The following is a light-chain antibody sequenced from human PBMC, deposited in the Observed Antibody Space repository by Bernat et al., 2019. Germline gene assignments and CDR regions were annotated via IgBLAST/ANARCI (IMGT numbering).Light chain of an antibody. CDR1: QGISSY. CDR2: AAS. Sequence: DIQLTQSPSFLSASVGDRVTITCRASQGISSYLAWYQQKPGNAPKLLIYAASTLQSGVPSRFSGSGSGTEFTLTISSLQPEDFATYYCQQLNSYPPFGGGTKVEIK. J-gene: IGKJ4*01. V-gene: IGKV1-9*01. CDR3: QQLNSYPP.